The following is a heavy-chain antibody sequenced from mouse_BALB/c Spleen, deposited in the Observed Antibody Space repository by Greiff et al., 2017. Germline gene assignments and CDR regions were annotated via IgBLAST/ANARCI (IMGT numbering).Heavy chain of an antibody. J-gene: IGHJ2*01. Sequence: EVQLVESGGGLVQPGGSLRLSCATSGFTFTDYYMSWVRQPPGKALEWLGFIRNKANGYTTEYSASVKGRFTISRDNSQSILYLQMNTLRAEDSATYYCARGTALFDYWGQGTTLTVSS. CDR2: IRNKANGYTT. CDR3: ARGTALFDY. V-gene: IGHV7-3*02. CDR1: GFTFTDYY.